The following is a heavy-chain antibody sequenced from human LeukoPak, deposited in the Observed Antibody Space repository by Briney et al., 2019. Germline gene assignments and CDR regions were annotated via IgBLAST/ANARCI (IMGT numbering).Heavy chain of an antibody. J-gene: IGHJ4*02. CDR2: ISYDGSNK. D-gene: IGHD6-13*01. Sequence: TGRSLRLSCAASGFTFSSYGMHWVRQAPGKGLDWVAVISYDGSNKYYADSVKGRFTISRDNSKNTLYLQMNSLRAEDTAVYYCARENVAAAGTDFDYWGQGTLVTVSS. CDR1: GFTFSSYG. CDR3: ARENVAAAGTDFDY. V-gene: IGHV3-30-3*01.